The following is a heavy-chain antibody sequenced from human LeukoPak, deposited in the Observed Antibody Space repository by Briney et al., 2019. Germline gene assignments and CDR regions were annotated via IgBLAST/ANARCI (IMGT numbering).Heavy chain of an antibody. CDR3: ARGRRSLYYYYYMDV. CDR1: GGSFSGYY. CDR2: INHSGST. D-gene: IGHD5-24*01. V-gene: IGHV4-34*01. Sequence: SETLSLTCAVYGGSFSGYYWSWIRQPPGKGLEWIGEINHSGSTNYNPSLKSRVTISVDTSKNQFSLKLSSVTAADTAMYYCARGRRSLYYYYYMDVWGKGTTVTVSS. J-gene: IGHJ6*03.